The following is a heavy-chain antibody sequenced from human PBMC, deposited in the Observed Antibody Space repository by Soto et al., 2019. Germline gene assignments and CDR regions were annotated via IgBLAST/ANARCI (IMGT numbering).Heavy chain of an antibody. D-gene: IGHD5-18*01. V-gene: IGHV3-15*07. CDR2: IKSKTDGGTT. CDR3: TTSSSPGYSYGSNWFDP. J-gene: IGHJ5*02. Sequence: WGSLRLSCAASGFTFSNAWRNWVRQAPGKGLEWVGRIKSKTDGGTTDYAAPVEGRFTISRDDSKNTLYLQMNSLKTEDTAVYYCTTSSSPGYSYGSNWFDPWGQGTLVTVSS. CDR1: GFTFSNAW.